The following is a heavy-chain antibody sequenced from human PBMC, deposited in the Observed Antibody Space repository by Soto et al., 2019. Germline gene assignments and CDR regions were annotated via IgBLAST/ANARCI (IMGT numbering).Heavy chain of an antibody. J-gene: IGHJ5*02. CDR2: ICYDGSNK. Sequence: GGSLRLSYAASGFNFSSYAMHWVRQAPGKGLEWVAVICYDGSNKYYADSVKGRFTISRDNSKNTLYLQMNSLRAEDTAVYYCAKDRTPSSLNWFDPWGQGTLVTVSS. D-gene: IGHD6-13*01. CDR3: AKDRTPSSLNWFDP. V-gene: IGHV3-30-3*01. CDR1: GFNFSSYA.